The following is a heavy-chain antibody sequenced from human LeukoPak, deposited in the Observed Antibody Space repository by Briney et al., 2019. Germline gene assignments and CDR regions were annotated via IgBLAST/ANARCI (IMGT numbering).Heavy chain of an antibody. J-gene: IGHJ4*02. Sequence: PGGSLRLSCAASGLTFSSYIMNWVRQAPGKGLEWVSSISSRSSQIYYADSVKGRFTISRDNAKNSLYLQMNSLRAEDTAVYYCARYSSGFDYWGQGTLVTVSS. CDR3: ARYSSGFDY. V-gene: IGHV3-21*01. D-gene: IGHD6-19*01. CDR1: GLTFSSYI. CDR2: ISSRSSQI.